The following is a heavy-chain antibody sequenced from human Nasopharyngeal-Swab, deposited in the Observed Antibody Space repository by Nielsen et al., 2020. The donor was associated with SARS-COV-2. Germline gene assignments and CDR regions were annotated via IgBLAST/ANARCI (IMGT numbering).Heavy chain of an antibody. V-gene: IGHV3-9*01. CDR3: AKDVLVRAHYSYYMDV. Sequence: GGSLRLSCAASGGTFDDYAMHWVRQAPGKGLEWVSGISWNSGSIGYADSVKGRFTISRDNAKNSLYLQMNSLRAEDTALYYCAKDVLVRAHYSYYMDVWGKGTTVTVSS. CDR1: GGTFDDYA. D-gene: IGHD6-6*01. J-gene: IGHJ6*03. CDR2: ISWNSGSI.